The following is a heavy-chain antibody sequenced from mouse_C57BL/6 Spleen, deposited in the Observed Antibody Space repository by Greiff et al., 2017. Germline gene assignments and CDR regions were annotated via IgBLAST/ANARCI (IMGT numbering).Heavy chain of an antibody. CDR2: IDPSDSET. Sequence: QVQLQQPGAELVRPGSSVKLSCKASGYTFTSYWMHWVKQRPIQGLEWIGNIDPSDSETHYNQKFKDKATLTVDKSSSTAYMQLSSLTSEDSAVYYCARRGSITTVVAYSSYWYFDVWGTGTTVTVSS. J-gene: IGHJ1*03. V-gene: IGHV1-52*01. D-gene: IGHD1-1*01. CDR1: GYTFTSYW. CDR3: ARRGSITTVVAYSSYWYFDV.